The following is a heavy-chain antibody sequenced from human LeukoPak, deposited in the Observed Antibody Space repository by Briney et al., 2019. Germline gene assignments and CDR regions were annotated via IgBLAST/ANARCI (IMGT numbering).Heavy chain of an antibody. CDR3: VRSAFLTTEFYFDY. V-gene: IGHV3-74*01. CDR1: GFTFSSYW. CDR2: INTDGRTT. D-gene: IGHD4-11*01. Sequence: AGGSLRLSCVSSGFTFSSYWMHWVRQAPGKGLVWVSRINTDGRTTTYADSVKGRFTISRDNAKITLYLQMNSLRAEDTAVYYCVRSAFLTTEFYFDYWGQGTLVTVSS. J-gene: IGHJ4*02.